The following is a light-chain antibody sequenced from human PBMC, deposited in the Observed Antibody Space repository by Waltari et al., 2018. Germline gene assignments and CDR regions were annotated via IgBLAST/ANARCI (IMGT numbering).Light chain of an antibody. J-gene: IGLJ1*01. V-gene: IGLV1-44*01. CDR1: SSNIGSYT. Sequence: QSVLTQPPSASGTPGQRVAISCSGSSSNIGSYTVTWYHQLPGTAPKLLIYDNNQRPSGVPDRLSGSKAGTSASLAISGLQSDDEADYYCATWDDSLDGPLFGTGTKVTVL. CDR3: ATWDDSLDGPL. CDR2: DNN.